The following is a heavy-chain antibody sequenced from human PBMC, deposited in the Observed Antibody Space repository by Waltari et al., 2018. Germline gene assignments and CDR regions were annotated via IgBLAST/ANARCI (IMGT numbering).Heavy chain of an antibody. J-gene: IGHJ3*01. V-gene: IGHV1-69*12. CDR1: GGTFGSYS. CDR2: IIPIYGRP. D-gene: IGHD1-26*01. Sequence: VHLVQSGAEMRKPGSSVKVSCKASGGTFGSYSIAWVQQAAGQGLEWLGGIIPIYGRPQYANNFQGRVTLTADASTTTVFLEMSGLRAEDTAIYFCARRDLGFAFDVWGQGTLVIVSS. CDR3: ARRDLGFAFDV.